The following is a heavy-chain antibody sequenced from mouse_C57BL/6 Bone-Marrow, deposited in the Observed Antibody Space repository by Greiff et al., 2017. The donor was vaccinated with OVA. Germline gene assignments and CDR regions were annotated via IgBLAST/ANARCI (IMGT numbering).Heavy chain of an antibody. D-gene: IGHD2-4*01. CDR3: ARALYYDYDVDWYFDV. Sequence: VQLQQPGAELVKPGASVKMSCKASGYTFTSYWITWVKQRPGQGLEWIGDIYPGSGSTNYNEKFKSKATLTVDTSSSTAYMQLSSLTSEDSAVYYCARALYYDYDVDWYFDVWGTGTTVTVSS. CDR1: GYTFTSYW. J-gene: IGHJ1*03. CDR2: IYPGSGST. V-gene: IGHV1-55*01.